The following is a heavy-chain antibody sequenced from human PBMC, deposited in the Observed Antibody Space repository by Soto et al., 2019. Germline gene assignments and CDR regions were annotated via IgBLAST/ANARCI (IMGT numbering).Heavy chain of an antibody. V-gene: IGHV1-45*02. D-gene: IGHD1-26*01. Sequence: QMQLVQSGAEVKKTGSSVTVSCKALGNTFSYRCLHWVRQAPGQALEWMGWITPFSGDVHYAQKFQERVTLTRDRSINTAYMRMSSLRSEDTAIYFCASGGAGSGPFTWELPDHWGQGTLVTVSS. J-gene: IGHJ4*02. CDR3: ASGGAGSGPFTWELPDH. CDR1: GNTFSYRC. CDR2: ITPFSGDV.